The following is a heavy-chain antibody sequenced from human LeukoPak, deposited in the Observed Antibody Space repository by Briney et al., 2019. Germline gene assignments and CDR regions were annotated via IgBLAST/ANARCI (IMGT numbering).Heavy chain of an antibody. V-gene: IGHV1-2*02. J-gene: IGHJ4*01. CDR1: GYTFTGYY. CDR3: ARDRGRYSNYVCDY. D-gene: IGHD4-11*01. Sequence: ASVKVSCKASGYTFTGYYMHWVRQAPGQGLEWMGWINPNSGGTNYAQKFQGRVTMTRDTSISTACMELSRLRSDDTAVYYCARDRGRYSNYVCDYWGRGTLVTVSS. CDR2: INPNSGGT.